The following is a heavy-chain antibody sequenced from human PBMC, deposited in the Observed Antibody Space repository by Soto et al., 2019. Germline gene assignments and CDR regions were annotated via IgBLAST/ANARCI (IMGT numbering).Heavy chain of an antibody. CDR2: IDPSDSYT. V-gene: IGHV5-10-1*01. D-gene: IGHD3-16*01. CDR1: GYSFTSYW. Sequence: GESLKISCKGSGYSFTSYWISWVRQMPGKGLEWMGRIDPSDSYTNYSPSFQGHVTISADKSISTAYLQWSSLTASDTAMYYCARDTVRWDYYYGMDVWGQGTTVTVSS. J-gene: IGHJ6*02. CDR3: ARDTVRWDYYYGMDV.